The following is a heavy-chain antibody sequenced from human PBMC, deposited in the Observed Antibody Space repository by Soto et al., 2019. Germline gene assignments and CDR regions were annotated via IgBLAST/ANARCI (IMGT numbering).Heavy chain of an antibody. V-gene: IGHV3-11*01. J-gene: IGHJ6*02. D-gene: IGHD1-1*01. CDR1: GFTFSDYY. Sequence: GGSLRLSCAASGFTFSDYYMSWIRQAPGKGLEWVSYISSSGSTIYYADSVKGRFTISRDNAKNSLYLQMNSLRAEDTAVYYCARDLLQLEPPTPVYYYYGMDVWGQATTVTVS. CDR3: ARDLLQLEPPTPVYYYYGMDV. CDR2: ISSSGSTI.